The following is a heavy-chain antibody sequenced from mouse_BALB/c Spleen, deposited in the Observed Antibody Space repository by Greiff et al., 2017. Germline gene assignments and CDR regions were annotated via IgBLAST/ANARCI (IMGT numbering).Heavy chain of an antibody. Sequence: DVKLVESGGGLVQPGGSLKLSCAASGFTFSSYTMSWVRQTPEKRLEWVAYISNGGGSTYYPDTVKGRFTISRDNAKNTLYLQMSSLKSEDTAMYYCARGPIRGYFDYWGQGTTLTVSS. CDR1: GFTFSSYT. CDR2: ISNGGGST. V-gene: IGHV5-12-2*01. CDR3: ARGPIRGYFDY. J-gene: IGHJ2*01. D-gene: IGHD5-1*01.